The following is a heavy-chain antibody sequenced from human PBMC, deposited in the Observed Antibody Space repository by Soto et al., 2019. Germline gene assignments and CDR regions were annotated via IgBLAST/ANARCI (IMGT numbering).Heavy chain of an antibody. J-gene: IGHJ4*02. V-gene: IGHV1-69*01. CDR3: AXXXXXXSXXRSPADY. CDR1: GGTFSSYA. Sequence: XVSCKASGGTFSSYAISWVRQAPGQGLEWMGGIIPIFGTANYAQKFQGRVTITADESTSTAYMELSSLRSEDTAVYYCAXXXXXXSXXRSPADYXXXGTLVTVSS. CDR2: IIPIFGTA.